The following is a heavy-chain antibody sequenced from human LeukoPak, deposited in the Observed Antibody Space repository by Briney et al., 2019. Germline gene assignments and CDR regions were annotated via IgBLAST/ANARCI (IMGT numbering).Heavy chain of an antibody. CDR2: IYTSGST. Sequence: SQTLSLTCTVSGGSISSGSYYWSWIRQPAGKGLEWIGRIYTSGSTNYNPSLKSRVTISVDTSKNQFSLRLSSVTAADTAVYYCAREDYYFDSSGTHYFDYWGQGTLVTVSS. V-gene: IGHV4-61*02. CDR1: GGSISSGSYY. CDR3: AREDYYFDSSGTHYFDY. J-gene: IGHJ4*02. D-gene: IGHD3-22*01.